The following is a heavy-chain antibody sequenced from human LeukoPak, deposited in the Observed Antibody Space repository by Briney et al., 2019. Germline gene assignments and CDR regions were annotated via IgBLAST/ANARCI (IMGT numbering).Heavy chain of an antibody. D-gene: IGHD2-2*02. J-gene: IGHJ4*02. V-gene: IGHV4-34*01. CDR1: GGSFSGYY. CDR2: INHSGST. CDR3: AGRYCSSTSCYTDGDY. Sequence: SETLSLTCAVSGGSFSGYYWSWIRQPPGKGLEWIGEINHSGSTNYNPSLKSRVTISVDTSKNQFSLKLSSVTAADTAVYYCAGRYCSSTSCYTDGDYRGQGTLVTVSS.